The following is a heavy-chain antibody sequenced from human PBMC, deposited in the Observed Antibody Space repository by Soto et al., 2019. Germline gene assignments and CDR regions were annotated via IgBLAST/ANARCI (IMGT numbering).Heavy chain of an antibody. CDR3: ATDIRVGATGFPMDL. Sequence: ASVKVSCKASGFTFTNSAVQWVRQARGQRLEWVGWIVVASGNTDYAQKFQDRVTITRDMSTRTAYLELRSLTSEDTAIYYCATDIRVGATGFPMDLWGQGTLVTVYS. D-gene: IGHD1-26*01. V-gene: IGHV1-58*01. CDR1: GFTFTNSA. CDR2: IVVASGNT. J-gene: IGHJ5*02.